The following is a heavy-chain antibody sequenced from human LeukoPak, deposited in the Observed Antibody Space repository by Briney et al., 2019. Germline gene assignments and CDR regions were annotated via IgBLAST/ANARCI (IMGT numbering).Heavy chain of an antibody. Sequence: PGGSLRLACAASGFAFSDSWMTWIRQDPGKGLEWVAFIKGDGSAKKYVDSVKGRFTISRDNAKNSLFLQMNSLRAEDTAVYYCARDRGWIQHDIWGQGTMVTVSS. V-gene: IGHV3-7*01. CDR3: ARDRGWIQHDI. J-gene: IGHJ3*02. CDR2: IKGDGSAK. D-gene: IGHD5-18*01. CDR1: GFAFSDSW.